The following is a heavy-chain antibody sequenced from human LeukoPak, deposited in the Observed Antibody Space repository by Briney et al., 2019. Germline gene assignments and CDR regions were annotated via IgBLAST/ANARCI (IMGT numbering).Heavy chain of an antibody. V-gene: IGHV1-24*01. J-gene: IGHJ4*02. Sequence: ASVKVSCKVSGYTLTELSMHWVRQAPGKGLEWMGGFDPEDGETIYAQKFQGRVTMTKDTSTDTAYMELSSLRSEDTAVYYCATGHSSGWYYFDYWGQGTLVTVSS. D-gene: IGHD6-19*01. CDR2: FDPEDGET. CDR1: GYTLTELS. CDR3: ATGHSSGWYYFDY.